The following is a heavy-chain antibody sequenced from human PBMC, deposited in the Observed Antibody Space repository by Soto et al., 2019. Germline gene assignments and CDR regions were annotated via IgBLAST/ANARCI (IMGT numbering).Heavy chain of an antibody. Sequence: QVQLVQSGAEVKKPGASVKVSCKASGYTFTGYYMHWVRQAPGQGLEWMGWINPNSGGTNYAQKCQGWVTMTRDTSISTAYMELGRLRSDDTAVYYCARQKIGLVVITTHYYYGMDVWGQGTTVTVSS. V-gene: IGHV1-2*04. CDR1: GYTFTGYY. J-gene: IGHJ6*02. D-gene: IGHD3-22*01. CDR3: ARQKIGLVVITTHYYYGMDV. CDR2: INPNSGGT.